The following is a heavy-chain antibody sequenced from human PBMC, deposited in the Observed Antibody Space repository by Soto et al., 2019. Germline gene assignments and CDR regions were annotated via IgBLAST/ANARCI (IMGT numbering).Heavy chain of an antibody. CDR1: GFTFCDYW. J-gene: IGHJ4*02. Sequence: GGSLRLSCAVSGFTFCDYWMHWFCQPPGKGPEWVSRMTGDGRTTQYADSVKGRFTAYRDNAKSTLYLQMNSPRAEDTAVYYCATAEVAYWGPGPLVT. CDR3: ATAEVAY. V-gene: IGHV3-74*03. CDR2: MTGDGRTT.